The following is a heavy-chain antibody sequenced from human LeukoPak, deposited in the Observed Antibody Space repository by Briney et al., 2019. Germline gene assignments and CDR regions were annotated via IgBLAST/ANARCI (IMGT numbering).Heavy chain of an antibody. Sequence: SETLSLTCTVSGYSISSGHYWGWIRQPPGKGLEWIGSMYHSGSTYYNPPLKSRVTISEDTSKNQFSLKLRSVTAADTAVYYCARDRAALIGFHYWGQGTPVTVSS. CDR3: ARDRAALIGFHY. V-gene: IGHV4-38-2*02. CDR2: MYHSGST. D-gene: IGHD2-15*01. J-gene: IGHJ4*02. CDR1: GYSISSGHY.